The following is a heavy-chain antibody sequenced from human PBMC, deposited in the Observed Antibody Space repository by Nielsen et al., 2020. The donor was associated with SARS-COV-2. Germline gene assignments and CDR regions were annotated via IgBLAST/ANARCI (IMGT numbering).Heavy chain of an antibody. CDR1: GGSMSPYY. Sequence: SETLSLTCTVSGGSMSPYYWSWIRQPPGKGLEWIGYISYPGSPNYNPSLKSRVTISVDTSKNQFSLKLNSVTAADTAVYYCARRGGATSGYWTSQTYHFDYWGQGTLVTVSS. D-gene: IGHD3-22*01. CDR3: ARRGGATSGYWTSQTYHFDY. CDR2: ISYPGSP. J-gene: IGHJ4*02. V-gene: IGHV4-59*08.